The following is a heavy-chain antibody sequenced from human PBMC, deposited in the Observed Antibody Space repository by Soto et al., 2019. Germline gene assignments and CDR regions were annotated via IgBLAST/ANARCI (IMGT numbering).Heavy chain of an antibody. J-gene: IGHJ5*02. CDR3: AKTTGPEHLTGTTRVNRFDP. D-gene: IGHD1-20*01. CDR1: GFTFTSSS. CDR2: IVVGSGNT. Sequence: SVKVSCKASGFTFTSSSVQWVRQARGQRLAWIVWIVVGSGNTNYAQKFQERVTITRDMSTSTAYMELSSLRSEDTAVYYCAKTTGPEHLTGTTRVNRFDPWGQGTLVTVSS. V-gene: IGHV1-58*01.